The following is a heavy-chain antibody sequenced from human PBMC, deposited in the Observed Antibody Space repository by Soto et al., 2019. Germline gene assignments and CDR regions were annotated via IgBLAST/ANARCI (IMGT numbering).Heavy chain of an antibody. CDR1: GGSFSGYY. D-gene: IGHD6-19*01. CDR2: INHSGST. Sequence: QVQLQQWGAGLLKPSETLSLTCAVYGGSFSGYYWSWIRQPPGKGLEWIGEINHSGSTNYNPSLKSRVTISVDTSKHQFSLKLSSVTAAYTGVYYCVRGAYSSGWYADYWGQVTLVSVSS. J-gene: IGHJ4*02. V-gene: IGHV4-34*01. CDR3: VRGAYSSGWYADY.